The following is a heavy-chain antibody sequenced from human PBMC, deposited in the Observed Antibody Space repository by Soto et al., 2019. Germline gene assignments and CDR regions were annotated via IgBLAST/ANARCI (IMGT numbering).Heavy chain of an antibody. J-gene: IGHJ4*02. CDR2: TNAGNGNT. CDR3: ARDALSGTTVE. CDR1: GYTFTSYA. D-gene: IGHD1-20*01. Sequence: ASVKVSCKASGYTFTSYAMHWVRQAPGQRLEWMGWTNAGNGNTKYSQKFQGRVTITRDTSASTAYMELSSLRSEDTAVYYCARDALSGTTVEWGQGTLVTVSS. V-gene: IGHV1-3*01.